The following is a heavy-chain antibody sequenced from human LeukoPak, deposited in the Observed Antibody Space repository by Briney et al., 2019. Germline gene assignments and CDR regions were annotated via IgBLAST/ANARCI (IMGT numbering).Heavy chain of an antibody. D-gene: IGHD3-22*01. CDR1: GGSISSGGYY. J-gene: IGHJ3*02. V-gene: IGHV4-61*08. CDR3: ARDWDFYDTSGTPSDAFDI. CDR2: ISNSGST. Sequence: PSETLSLTCTVSGGSISSGGYYWSWIRQPPGKGLEWIGYISNSGSTTYNPSLQSRVTISVDTSKNQFSLKLSSVTAADTAVYYCARDWDFYDTSGTPSDAFDIWGQGTMVTVSS.